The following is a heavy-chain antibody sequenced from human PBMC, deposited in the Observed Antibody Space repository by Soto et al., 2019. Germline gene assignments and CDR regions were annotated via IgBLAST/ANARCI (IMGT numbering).Heavy chain of an antibody. J-gene: IGHJ6*03. Sequence: SETLSLTCTVSGVSISNTDYSWGWIRQPPGKGLEWIGNMYYSGSTNYNPSLKSRVTISVDTSKNQFSLKLSSVTAADTAVYYCARSLVRGVIGYYYMDVWGKGTTVTVSS. D-gene: IGHD3-10*01. V-gene: IGHV4-61*05. CDR2: MYYSGST. CDR3: ARSLVRGVIGYYYMDV. CDR1: GVSISNTDYS.